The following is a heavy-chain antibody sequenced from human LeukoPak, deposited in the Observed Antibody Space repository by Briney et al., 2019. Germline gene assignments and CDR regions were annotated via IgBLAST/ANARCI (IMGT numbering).Heavy chain of an antibody. Sequence: SETLSLTCTVSGGSISSSSYYWGWIRQPPGKGLEWIGYIYYSGSTNYNPSLKSRVTISVDTSKNQFSLKLSSVTAADTAVYYCARARAAAGTEYFQHWGQGTLVTVSS. CDR3: ARARAAAGTEYFQH. CDR2: IYYSGST. D-gene: IGHD6-13*01. CDR1: GGSISSSSYY. V-gene: IGHV4-61*05. J-gene: IGHJ1*01.